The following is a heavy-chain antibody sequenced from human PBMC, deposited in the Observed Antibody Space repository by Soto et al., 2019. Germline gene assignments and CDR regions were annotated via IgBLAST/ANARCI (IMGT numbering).Heavy chain of an antibody. D-gene: IGHD6-19*01. J-gene: IGHJ4*02. V-gene: IGHV3-23*01. CDR1: GFTFNNYA. CDR3: AKRVAYRSPSAYFDC. Sequence: EVQLLESGGGLVEPGGSLRLSCAASGFTFNNYAMSWVRQAPGKGLEWVSSISDGGGNTYYADSVKGRFTISRDNSKNTLHLQMSSLRAEDTAVYYCAKRVAYRSPSAYFDCWGQGTLVTVSS. CDR2: ISDGGGNT.